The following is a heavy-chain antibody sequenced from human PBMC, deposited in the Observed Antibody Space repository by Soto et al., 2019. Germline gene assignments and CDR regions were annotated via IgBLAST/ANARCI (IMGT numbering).Heavy chain of an antibody. CDR2: ISGDGSET. CDR1: GFTFSSYA. V-gene: IGHV3-74*01. CDR3: VRDGRSPDIDFDS. J-gene: IGHJ4*02. Sequence: GGSLRLSCAASGFTFSSYAMHWVRQAPGKGLVWVSCISGDGSETTYADSVKGRFTLSRDNAKSTVYLQMNSLRAEDTAMYYCVRDGRSPDIDFDSWGQGTLVTVSS. D-gene: IGHD1-1*01.